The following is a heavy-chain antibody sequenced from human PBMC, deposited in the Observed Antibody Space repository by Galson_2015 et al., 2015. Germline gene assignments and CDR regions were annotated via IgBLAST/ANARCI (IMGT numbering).Heavy chain of an antibody. D-gene: IGHD5-18*01. CDR2: ISYDGSNK. CDR1: GFTFSSYA. J-gene: IGHJ3*02. V-gene: IGHV3-30-3*01. CDR3: ARVLEGRQLWLVGAFDI. Sequence: SLRLSCAASGFTFSSYAMHWVRQAPGKGLEWVAVISYDGSNKYYADSVKGRFTISRDNSKNTLYLQMNSLRAEDTAVYYCARVLEGRQLWLVGAFDIWGQGTMVTVSS.